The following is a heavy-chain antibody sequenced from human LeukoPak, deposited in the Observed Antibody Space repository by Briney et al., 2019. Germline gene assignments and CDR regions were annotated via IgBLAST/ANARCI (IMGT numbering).Heavy chain of an antibody. V-gene: IGHV3-74*01. CDR3: ARAGYYDILTGYLDY. D-gene: IGHD3-9*01. CDR2: INSDGSST. Sequence: PGGALRLSCAASGFTFSSYWMHTVRQAPGKVLVWVSRINSDGSSTSYADSVKGRFTISRDNAKNTLYLQMNSLRAEDTAVYYCARAGYYDILTGYLDYWGQGTLVTVSS. CDR1: GFTFSSYW. J-gene: IGHJ4*02.